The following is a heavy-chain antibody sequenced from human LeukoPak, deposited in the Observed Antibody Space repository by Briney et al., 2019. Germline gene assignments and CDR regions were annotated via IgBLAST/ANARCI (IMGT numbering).Heavy chain of an antibody. D-gene: IGHD4-17*01. CDR2: MNPNSGGT. CDR3: ARDSILWTVTTLKYGMDV. J-gene: IGHJ6*02. V-gene: IGHV1-2*02. Sequence: ASVKVSCKASGYTFTSSDINWVRQATGQGLEWMAWMNPNSGGTNYAQKFQGRVTMTRDTSISTAYMELSRLRSDDTAVYYCARDSILWTVTTLKYGMDVWGQGTTGTVSS. CDR1: GYTFTSSD.